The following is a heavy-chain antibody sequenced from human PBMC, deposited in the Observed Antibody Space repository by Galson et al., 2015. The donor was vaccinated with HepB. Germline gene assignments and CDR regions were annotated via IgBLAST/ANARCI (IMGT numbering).Heavy chain of an antibody. CDR3: ARGVALGDDAFDI. V-gene: IGHV3-30*04. CDR2: ISYDGSNK. J-gene: IGHJ3*02. CDR1: GFTFSSYA. D-gene: IGHD3-10*01. Sequence: SLRLSCAASGFTFSSYAMHWVRQAPGKGLEWVAVISYDGSNKYYADSVKGRFTISRDNSKSTLYLQMNSLRAEDTAVYYCARGVALGDDAFDIWGQGTMVTVSS.